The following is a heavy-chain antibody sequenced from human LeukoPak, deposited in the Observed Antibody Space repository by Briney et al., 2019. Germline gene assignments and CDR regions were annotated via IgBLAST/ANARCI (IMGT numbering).Heavy chain of an antibody. CDR1: GGSISNYY. Sequence: SETLSLTCTVSGGSISNYYWSWIRQPPGKGLEWIGYIDYIGSTTYNPSLKSRVTISIDTSKNQFSLKLSSVTAADTAVYYCARGRGDSKGTSFHYWGQGTLVTVSA. D-gene: IGHD3-22*01. CDR2: IDYIGST. V-gene: IGHV4-59*01. CDR3: ARGRGDSKGTSFHY. J-gene: IGHJ4*02.